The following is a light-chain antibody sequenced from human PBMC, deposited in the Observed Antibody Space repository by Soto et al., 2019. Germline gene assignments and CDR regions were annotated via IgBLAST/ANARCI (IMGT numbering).Light chain of an antibody. V-gene: IGLV2-14*01. CDR1: SSDIGVYNR. Sequence: QSALTQPPSASGSPGQSVTISCTGTSSDIGVYNRVSWYQQHPGKAPKLIIYEVTDRPSGVSNRFSGSKSGNTASLTISGLQAEDEAEYYCSSYTNINTRACVFGTGTKLTVL. J-gene: IGLJ1*01. CDR2: EVT. CDR3: SSYTNINTRACV.